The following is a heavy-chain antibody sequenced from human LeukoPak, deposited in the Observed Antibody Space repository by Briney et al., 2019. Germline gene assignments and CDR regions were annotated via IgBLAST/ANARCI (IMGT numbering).Heavy chain of an antibody. D-gene: IGHD6-13*01. J-gene: IGHJ4*02. CDR3: ARGSTGYSSSHFDY. Sequence: GASVKVSCKASGYTFTSYDINWVRQATGQGLEWMGWMNPNSGNTGYAQKFQGRVTVTRNTSISTAYMELSSLRSEDTAVYYCARGSTGYSSSHFDYWGQGTLVTVSS. CDR1: GYTFTSYD. CDR2: MNPNSGNT. V-gene: IGHV1-8*01.